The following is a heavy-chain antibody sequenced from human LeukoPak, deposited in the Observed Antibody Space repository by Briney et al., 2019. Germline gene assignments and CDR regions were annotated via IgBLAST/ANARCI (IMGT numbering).Heavy chain of an antibody. Sequence: GGSLRLSCAASGFTFSSYGMHWVRQAPGKGLEWVAFIRYDGSNKYYADSVKGRFTISRDNSKNTLYLQMNSLRAEDTAVYYCATPAHCSGGSCYGWNFEYYFDYWGQGTLVTVSS. J-gene: IGHJ4*02. CDR1: GFTFSSYG. V-gene: IGHV3-30*02. D-gene: IGHD2-15*01. CDR3: ATPAHCSGGSCYGWNFEYYFDY. CDR2: IRYDGSNK.